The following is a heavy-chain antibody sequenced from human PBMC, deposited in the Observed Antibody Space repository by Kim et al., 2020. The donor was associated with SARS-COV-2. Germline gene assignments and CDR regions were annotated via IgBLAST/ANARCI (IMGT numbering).Heavy chain of an antibody. Sequence: GGSLRLSCAASGFTFSSYAMSWVRQAPGKGLEWVSSISASGGNTYYADSVKGRFTISRDNSKNTLYLQMNSLRAEDTAMYSCAKDPREYCSSTSCPNWLDSWGQGALVTVSS. J-gene: IGHJ5*01. D-gene: IGHD2-2*01. V-gene: IGHV3-23*01. CDR3: AKDPREYCSSTSCPNWLDS. CDR2: ISASGGNT. CDR1: GFTFSSYA.